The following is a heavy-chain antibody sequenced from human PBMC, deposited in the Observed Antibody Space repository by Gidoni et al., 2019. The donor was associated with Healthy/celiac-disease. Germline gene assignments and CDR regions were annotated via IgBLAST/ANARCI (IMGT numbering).Heavy chain of an antibody. Sequence: QVQLQQWGAGLLKPSETLSLTCAVYGGSFSGYYWSWIRQPPGKGLAWVGEIKHSGSTNYTPSLKSRVTISVDTSKNQFSLKLSSVTAADTAVYYCARLHGVRFRESLYYYYMDVWGKGTTVTVSS. V-gene: IGHV4-34*01. D-gene: IGHD3-10*01. J-gene: IGHJ6*03. CDR2: IKHSGST. CDR3: ARLHGVRFRESLYYYYMDV. CDR1: GGSFSGYY.